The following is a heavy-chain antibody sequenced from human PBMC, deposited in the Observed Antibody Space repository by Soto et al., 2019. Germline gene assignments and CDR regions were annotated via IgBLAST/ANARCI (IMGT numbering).Heavy chain of an antibody. CDR3: ARSSPRVVAPWDH. J-gene: IGHJ4*01. D-gene: IGHD3-3*01. CDR2: IYYSGST. Sequence: SETLSLTCTVSGGSISSGDYYWSWIRQPPGKGLEWIGYIYYSGSTYYNPSLKSRLNISVDTSKNLFSLKLNSLTAADTAVYYCARSSPRVVAPWDHWGQGTMVTVSS. CDR1: GGSISSGDYY. V-gene: IGHV4-30-4*02.